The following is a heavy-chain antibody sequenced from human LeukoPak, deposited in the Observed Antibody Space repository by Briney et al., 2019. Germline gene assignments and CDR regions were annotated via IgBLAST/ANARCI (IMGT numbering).Heavy chain of an antibody. D-gene: IGHD3-22*01. CDR1: GFTFSSYW. CDR2: INTDGSST. V-gene: IGHV3-74*01. J-gene: IGHJ4*02. CDR3: ARAGYYDSTGDYFDY. Sequence: GGSLRLSCAASGFTFSSYWTHWVRQAPGKGLVWVSRINTDGSSTSYADSVKGRFTISRDNAKNTLYLQMNSLRAEDTAVYYCARAGYYDSTGDYFDYWGQGTLVTVSS.